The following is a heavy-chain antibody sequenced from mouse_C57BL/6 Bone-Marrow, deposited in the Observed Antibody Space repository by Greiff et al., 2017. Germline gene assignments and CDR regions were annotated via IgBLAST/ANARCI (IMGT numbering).Heavy chain of an antibody. CDR1: GFSLSTSGMG. V-gene: IGHV8-12*01. D-gene: IGHD2-4*01. CDR3: ARRRISTMITYDGSYYYAMDY. Sequence: QVTLKESGPGILQSSQTLSLTCSFSGFSLSTSGMGVSWIRQPSGKGLEWLAHIYWDDDKRYNPSLKSRLTISKDTSRNQVFLKITSVDTADTATYYCARRRISTMITYDGSYYYAMDYWGQGTSVTVSS. J-gene: IGHJ4*01. CDR2: IYWDDDK.